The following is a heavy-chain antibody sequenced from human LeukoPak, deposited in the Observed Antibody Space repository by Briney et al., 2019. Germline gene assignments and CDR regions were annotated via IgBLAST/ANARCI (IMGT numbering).Heavy chain of an antibody. CDR1: GGSFSGYY. Sequence: SETLSLTCAVYGGSFSGYYWSWVRQPPGKRLEWIGEINHSGNTNYNPSLKSRVTISVDTSKNQFSLKLGSVTAADTAVYYCARETRIGVAGHYYFDYWGQGTLVTVSS. J-gene: IGHJ4*02. CDR2: INHSGNT. CDR3: ARETRIGVAGHYYFDY. D-gene: IGHD6-19*01. V-gene: IGHV4-34*01.